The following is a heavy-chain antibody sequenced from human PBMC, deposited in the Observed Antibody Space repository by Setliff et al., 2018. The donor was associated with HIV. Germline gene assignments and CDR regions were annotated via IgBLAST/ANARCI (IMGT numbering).Heavy chain of an antibody. J-gene: IGHJ6*02. CDR3: ARLGSGWSDSYYYAMDI. CDR2: ISPNFGHT. CDR1: GGTFSSYA. D-gene: IGHD6-19*01. V-gene: IGHV1-18*01. Sequence: ASVKVSCKASGGTFSSYAISWVRQAPGQGLEWMGGISPNFGHTNYAQNFLGRVTMTIDTSTSRAYMELRSLRSDDTAVYFCARLGSGWSDSYYYAMDIWGQGTTVTVSS.